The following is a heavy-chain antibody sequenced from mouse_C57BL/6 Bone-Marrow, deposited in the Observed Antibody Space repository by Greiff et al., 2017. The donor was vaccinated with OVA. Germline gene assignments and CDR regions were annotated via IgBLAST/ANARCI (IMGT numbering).Heavy chain of an antibody. CDR1: GYTFTSYW. CDR2: IHPNSGST. Sequence: QVQLQQPGAELVKPGASVKLSCKASGYTFTSYWMHWVKQRPGQGLEWIGMIHPNSGSTNYNEKFKSKATLTVDKSSSTAYMQLSSLTSEDSAVYYCARKTREGCVYWGQGTLVTVSA. V-gene: IGHV1-64*01. CDR3: ARKTREGCVY. J-gene: IGHJ3*01.